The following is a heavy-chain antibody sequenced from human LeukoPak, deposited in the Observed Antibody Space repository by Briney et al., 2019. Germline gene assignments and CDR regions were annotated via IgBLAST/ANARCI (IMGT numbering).Heavy chain of an antibody. V-gene: IGHV3-30*03. CDR1: GFTFSSYG. Sequence: PGRSLRLSCAASGFTFSSYGMHWVRQAPGKGLEWVAVISYDGSNKYYADSVKGRFTISRDNSKNTLYLQMNSLRAEDTAVYYCARSSGWYPDWFDPWGQGTLVTVSS. CDR2: ISYDGSNK. CDR3: ARSSGWYPDWFDP. D-gene: IGHD6-19*01. J-gene: IGHJ5*02.